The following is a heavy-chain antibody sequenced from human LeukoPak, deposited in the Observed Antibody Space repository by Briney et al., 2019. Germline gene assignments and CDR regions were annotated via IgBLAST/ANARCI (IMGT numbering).Heavy chain of an antibody. D-gene: IGHD3-22*01. CDR3: AKAQGYYDC. CDR2: IGVGGTT. CDR1: GLTLSNYG. Sequence: GGSLRLSCAASGLTLSNYGMNWVRKPPGKGLEWVSGIGVGGTTYYADSVKGRFTISRDTSKNTLYVQMNSLRAEDTAVYYCAKAQGYYDCWGQGTLVTVSS. V-gene: IGHV3-23*01. J-gene: IGHJ4*02.